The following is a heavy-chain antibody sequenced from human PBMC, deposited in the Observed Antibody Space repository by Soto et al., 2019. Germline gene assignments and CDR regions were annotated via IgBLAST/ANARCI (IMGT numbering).Heavy chain of an antibody. CDR1: GFTFSSYS. CDR2: ISSRGSST. D-gene: IGHD3-10*01. Sequence: PGGSLRLSCAASGFTFSSYSMNWVRQAPGKGLEYVSSISSRGSSTYYADSVKGRFTISRDNSKNTLYLQMSSLRAEDTAVYYCVKDQGPLLWFGEADPWGQGTLVTVSS. CDR3: VKDQGPLLWFGEADP. J-gene: IGHJ5*02. V-gene: IGHV3-64D*06.